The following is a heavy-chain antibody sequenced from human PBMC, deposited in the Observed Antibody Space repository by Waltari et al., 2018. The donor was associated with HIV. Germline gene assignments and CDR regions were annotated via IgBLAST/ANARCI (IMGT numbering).Heavy chain of an antibody. V-gene: IGHV5-51*03. CDR2: FSPWDSDT. CDR1: GYSFTSYW. D-gene: IGHD6-19*01. CDR3: ARRRVAATDYYYGMDV. Sequence: EVQLVQSGAEVKKPGESLKISCKGSGYSFTSYWIGWVRQMPAKGLEWMGIFSPWDSDTRSSPSVQGPGTISADKASSTCYLQWSSLKASDTAMYYCARRRVAATDYYYGMDVWGQGTTVTVSS. J-gene: IGHJ6*02.